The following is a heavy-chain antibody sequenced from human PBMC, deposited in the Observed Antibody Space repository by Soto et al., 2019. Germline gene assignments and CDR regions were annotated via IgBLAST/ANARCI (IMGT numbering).Heavy chain of an antibody. J-gene: IGHJ4*02. V-gene: IGHV1-69*06. D-gene: IGHD5-18*01. CDR1: GGPFSTYT. CDR3: GRVPRYSFPTSDSLDQ. Sequence: QVHLVQSGTEVRNPGSPVTVSCKVSGGPFSTYTISWVRQAPGQGLQGMGGITPILRETTYAQNFQGRVFITADISATTAYMELSDLTSEDTAMYYCGRVPRYSFPTSDSLDQWGQGTRVTVSS. CDR2: ITPILRET.